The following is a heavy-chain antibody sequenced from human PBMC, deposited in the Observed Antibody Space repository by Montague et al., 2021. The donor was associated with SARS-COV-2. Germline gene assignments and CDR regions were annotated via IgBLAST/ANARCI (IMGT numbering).Heavy chain of an antibody. CDR3: ARDTLITMLVVGNRYGLDA. Sequence: SETLSLTCTVSGGAISSSSYYWSWIRQPPGQGLEWIGSIYYSGSTYYNPSLKSRVTISVDTSKNQFSLKLSSVTAADTAVYYCARDTLITMLVVGNRYGLDAWGQGTTVTVSS. V-gene: IGHV4-39*07. D-gene: IGHD3-22*01. CDR1: GGAISSSSYY. J-gene: IGHJ6*02. CDR2: IYYSGST.